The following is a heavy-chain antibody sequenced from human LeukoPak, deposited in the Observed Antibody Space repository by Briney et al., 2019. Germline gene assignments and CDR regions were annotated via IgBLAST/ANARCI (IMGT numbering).Heavy chain of an antibody. Sequence: GGSLRLSCAASGFTFSRYTMNWVRQAPGKGLEWVSSISRSSRHVYYEGSVKGRFTISRDNAKNSLFLQMNSLRAEDMAVYYCVRDFMGMGGTTAYLHHWGQGTLVTVSS. CDR1: GFTFSRYT. CDR3: VRDFMGMGGTTAYLHH. D-gene: IGHD1-1*01. J-gene: IGHJ1*01. V-gene: IGHV3-21*01. CDR2: ISRSSRHV.